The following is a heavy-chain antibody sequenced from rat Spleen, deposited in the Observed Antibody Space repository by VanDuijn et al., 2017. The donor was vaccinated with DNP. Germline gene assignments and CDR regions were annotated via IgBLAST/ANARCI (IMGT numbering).Heavy chain of an antibody. CDR3: ARHYYGYNYLDY. Sequence: EVQLVESGGGLVQPGRSLKLSCAASGFTFRDYNMAWVRQAPKKGLEWVATITYDRSSTYYRASVKGRFTVSRDNAEHTLYLQMDSLRSEDTATYYCARHYYGYNYLDYWGQGVMVTVSS. D-gene: IGHD1-9*01. J-gene: IGHJ2*01. CDR2: ITYDRSST. V-gene: IGHV5S10*01. CDR1: GFTFRDYN.